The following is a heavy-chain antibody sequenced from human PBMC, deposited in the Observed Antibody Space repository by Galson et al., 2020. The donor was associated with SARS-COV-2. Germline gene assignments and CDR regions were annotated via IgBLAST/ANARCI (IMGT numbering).Heavy chain of an antibody. D-gene: IGHD6-19*01. J-gene: IGHJ4*02. CDR2: INSDGRST. CDR3: AGTIYSSGWYVY. Sequence: GESLKISCAASGFTFSSYWMHWVRQAPGKGLVWVSRINSDGRSTTYADSVKGRFTISRDNAKNTLYLQMNSLRGEDTAVYYCAGTIYSSGWYVYWGQGSLVTVSS. V-gene: IGHV3-74*01. CDR1: GFTFSSYW.